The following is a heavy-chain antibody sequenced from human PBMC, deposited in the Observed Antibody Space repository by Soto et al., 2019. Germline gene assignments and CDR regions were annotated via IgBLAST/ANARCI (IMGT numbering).Heavy chain of an antibody. CDR2: FSGSGADT. CDR1: GFTLRTNG. D-gene: IGHD1-1*01. CDR3: VGPGGYSY. Sequence: EVQLSESGGGLVQPGGSLRLSCAATGFTLRTNGMSWVRQAPGKGLEWVSSFSGSGADTYYADSLKGRFTISRDNSKNTLYLQMNSLRAEDTALYYCVGPGGYSYLGQGTLVTVSS. J-gene: IGHJ4*02. V-gene: IGHV3-23*01.